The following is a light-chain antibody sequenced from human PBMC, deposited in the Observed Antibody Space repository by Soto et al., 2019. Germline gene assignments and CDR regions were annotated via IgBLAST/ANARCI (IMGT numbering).Light chain of an antibody. CDR1: QSISISY. V-gene: IGKV3-20*01. CDR2: GAS. J-gene: IGKJ3*01. Sequence: EIVLTQSPGTLSLSPGERATLSCRASQSISISYLAWYQQKPGQAPRLLIYGASSRATGIPDRFSGSGSGTDFTLTISRLEPEDFAVFYCQQYGRSPPFTFGPGTKVDIK. CDR3: QQYGRSPPFT.